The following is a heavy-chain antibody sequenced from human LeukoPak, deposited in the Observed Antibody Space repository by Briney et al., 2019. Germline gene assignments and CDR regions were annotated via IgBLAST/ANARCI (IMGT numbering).Heavy chain of an antibody. CDR2: IYYSGST. CDR1: GGSISSGGYY. D-gene: IGHD2-2*02. V-gene: IGHV4-31*02. CDR3: ARERAYTRSSYKSPPLPDY. Sequence: SETLSLTCRVSGGSISSGGYYWSWIRQHPGKGLEWIGYIYYSGSTYYNPSLKSRVTISLGTSKNQFSLKLSSVTAADTAVYFCARERAYTRSSYKSPPLPDYWGQGTLVTVSS. J-gene: IGHJ4*02.